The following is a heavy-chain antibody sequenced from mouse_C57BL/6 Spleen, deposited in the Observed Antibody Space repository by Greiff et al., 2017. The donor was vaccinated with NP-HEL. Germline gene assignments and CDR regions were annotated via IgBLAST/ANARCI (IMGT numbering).Heavy chain of an antibody. CDR3: ARRLITTVVPTPYFDG. CDR2: ISYDGSK. Sequence: EVQLQQSGPGLVKPSQSLSLTCSVTGYSITSGYYWNWIRQFPGNKLEWMGYISYDGSKNYNPSLKNRISNTPDTSKNQFFLKLNSVTTEDTATEYWARRLITTVVPTPYFDGWGPGTTVTVSS. CDR1: GYSITSGYY. V-gene: IGHV3-6*01. D-gene: IGHD1-1*01. J-gene: IGHJ1*01.